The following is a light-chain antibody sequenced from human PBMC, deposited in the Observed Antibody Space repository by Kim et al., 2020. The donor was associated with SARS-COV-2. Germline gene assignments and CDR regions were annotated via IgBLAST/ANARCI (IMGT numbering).Light chain of an antibody. V-gene: IGLV7-43*01. CDR3: LLYFAGTRV. J-gene: IGLJ3*02. CDR1: TGAVTSGYF. Sequence: PGGTVTLTCASSTGAVTSGYFPTWFQQQPGQAPRPLIYSANNKHSWTPARFSGSLLGGKAALTLSDVQPEDEADYYCLLYFAGTRVFGGGTQLTVL. CDR2: SAN.